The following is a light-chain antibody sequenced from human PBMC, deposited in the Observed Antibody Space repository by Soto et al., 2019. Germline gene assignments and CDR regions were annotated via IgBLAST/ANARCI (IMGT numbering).Light chain of an antibody. Sequence: DIQITQSPSTLSASVGDRVTITCRASQSISSWLAWYQQKPGKAPKLLIYDASNLESGVPSRFSGSGSGTEFTLTISSLQPDDFATYYCQQYKSYPITFGQGTRREIK. CDR2: DAS. CDR1: QSISSW. J-gene: IGKJ5*01. V-gene: IGKV1-5*01. CDR3: QQYKSYPIT.